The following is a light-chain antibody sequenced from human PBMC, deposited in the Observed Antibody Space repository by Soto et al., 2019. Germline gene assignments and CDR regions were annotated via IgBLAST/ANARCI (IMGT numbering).Light chain of an antibody. CDR3: TSYTSISTVV. V-gene: IGLV2-14*01. CDR2: DVS. Sequence: QSVLTQPASVSGSPGQSITISCTGTSSDVGGYNYVSWYQQHPGKAPKLLIYDVSTRPSRVSNRFSGSKSGNTASLTISGLQAEDEANYYCTSYTSISTVVFGGGTKLTVL. J-gene: IGLJ3*02. CDR1: SSDVGGYNY.